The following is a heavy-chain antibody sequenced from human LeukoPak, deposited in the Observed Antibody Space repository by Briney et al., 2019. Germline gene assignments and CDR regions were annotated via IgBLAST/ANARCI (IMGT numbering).Heavy chain of an antibody. CDR1: GFTFRNFA. V-gene: IGHV3-23*01. Sequence: GGSLRLSCAASGFTFRNFALNWVRQAPGKGLEWVSTISGSGSNTYYTDSVKGRFTISRDNSRNTLYLQMNFLRADDTAVYYCAKNLEQWLFCPDSWGQGTLVTVSS. CDR2: ISGSGSNT. CDR3: AKNLEQWLFCPDS. J-gene: IGHJ4*02. D-gene: IGHD6-19*01.